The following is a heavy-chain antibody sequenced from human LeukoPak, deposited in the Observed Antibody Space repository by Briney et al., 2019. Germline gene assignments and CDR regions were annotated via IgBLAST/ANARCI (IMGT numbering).Heavy chain of an antibody. V-gene: IGHV3-23*01. CDR3: AKEGPPSSGWPFDY. CDR1: GLTFSSSA. J-gene: IGHJ4*02. Sequence: GGSLRLSCAASGLTFSSSAMSWVRQAPGKGLEWVSAISDSGITTYYADSVKGRFTVSRDNSKDTLYLQMNSLRAEDTALYYCAKEGPPSSGWPFDYWGQGTLVTVSS. D-gene: IGHD6-19*01. CDR2: ISDSGITT.